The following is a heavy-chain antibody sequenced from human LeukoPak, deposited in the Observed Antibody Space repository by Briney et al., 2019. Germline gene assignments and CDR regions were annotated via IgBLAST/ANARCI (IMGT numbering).Heavy chain of an antibody. Sequence: GGSLRLSCAASKFAFSTFAMSWVRQAPGKGLEWLSSISASGGSTYHADSVKGRFTISRDNSKNTLYLQMNRLRVEDTAVYYCAKSIEQWLVRGDWFDPWGQGTLVTVSS. J-gene: IGHJ5*02. CDR2: ISASGGST. CDR1: KFAFSTFA. CDR3: AKSIEQWLVRGDWFDP. V-gene: IGHV3-23*01. D-gene: IGHD6-19*01.